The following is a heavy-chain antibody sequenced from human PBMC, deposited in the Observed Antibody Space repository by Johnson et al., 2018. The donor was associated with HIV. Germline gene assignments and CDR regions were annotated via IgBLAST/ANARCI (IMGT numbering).Heavy chain of an antibody. CDR3: ARETSWDDAFDI. J-gene: IGHJ3*02. D-gene: IGHD1-1*01. Sequence: VQLVESGGGVVQPGRSLRLSCAASGFTFSNFDIHWVRQAPGKGLEWVAGISYDGTKKYFRDSVKGRFTISRDNSKNTLYLQMNSLRAEDTAVYFCARETSWDDAFDIWGQGTMVTVSS. CDR2: ISYDGTKK. CDR1: GFTFSNFD. V-gene: IGHV3-30*03.